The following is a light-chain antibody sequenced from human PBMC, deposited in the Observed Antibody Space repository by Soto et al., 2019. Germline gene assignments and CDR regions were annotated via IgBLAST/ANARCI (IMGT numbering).Light chain of an antibody. V-gene: IGKV1-5*01. CDR1: QNIYKW. J-gene: IGKJ4*01. CDR2: EAA. CDR3: QQYNSYPLT. Sequence: DIQMTQSPSTLSASVGDTVTISCRASQNIYKWLAWYQQKPQKAPKVLIFEAAGLESGVSSRFRGSGSGTEFTLTISSLQPDDLATYYCQQYNSYPLTFGGGTKEEL.